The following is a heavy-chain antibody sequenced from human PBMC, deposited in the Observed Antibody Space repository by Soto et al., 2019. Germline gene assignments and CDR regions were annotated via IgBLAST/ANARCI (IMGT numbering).Heavy chain of an antibody. D-gene: IGHD3-10*01. Sequence: KPSETLSLTCTVSGGSVSSGSYYWSWIRQPPGKGLEWIGYIYYSGSTNYNPSLKSRVTISVDTSKNQFSLKLSSVTAADTAVYYCARDYYLPMVRGVMAAYYYGMDVWGQGTTVTVSS. V-gene: IGHV4-61*01. CDR2: IYYSGST. J-gene: IGHJ6*02. CDR1: GGSVSSGSYY. CDR3: ARDYYLPMVRGVMAAYYYGMDV.